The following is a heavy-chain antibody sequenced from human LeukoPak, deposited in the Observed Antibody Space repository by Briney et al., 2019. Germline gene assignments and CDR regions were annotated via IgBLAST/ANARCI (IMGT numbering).Heavy chain of an antibody. D-gene: IGHD1-26*01. Sequence: PGRSLRLSCAASGFTFSSYGMHWVRQAPGKGLEWVAVISYDGSNKYYADSVKGRFTISRDNSKNTLYLQMNSLRAEDTAVYYCARGRQNSGSYSDAFDIWGQGTMVTVSS. V-gene: IGHV3-30*03. J-gene: IGHJ3*02. CDR2: ISYDGSNK. CDR3: ARGRQNSGSYSDAFDI. CDR1: GFTFSSYG.